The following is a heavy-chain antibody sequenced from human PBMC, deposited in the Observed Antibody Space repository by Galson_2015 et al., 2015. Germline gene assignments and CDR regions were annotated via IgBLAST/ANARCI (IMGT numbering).Heavy chain of an antibody. J-gene: IGHJ4*02. D-gene: IGHD3-3*01. CDR1: GFSLSTSGMR. V-gene: IGHV2-70*04. CDR2: IDWDDDK. CDR3: ARTSGYYDFWSGYYGTFDYFDY. Sequence: PALVKPTQTLTLTCTFSGFSLSTSGMRVSWIRQPPGKALEWLARIDWDDDKFYSTSLKTRLTISKDTSKNQVVLTMTNMDPVDTATYYCARTSGYYDFWSGYYGTFDYFDYWGQGTLVTVSS.